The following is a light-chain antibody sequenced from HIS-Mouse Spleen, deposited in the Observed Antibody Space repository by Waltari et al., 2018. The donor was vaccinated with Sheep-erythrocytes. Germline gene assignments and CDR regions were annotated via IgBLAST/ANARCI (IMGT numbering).Light chain of an antibody. Sequence: SYELTQPPSVSVSPGQTASITCSGDKLGDKYACWYQQKPGQSPVLVIYQDSKRPSGLPERFSGPNAGNTATLTISGTQAMEEADYYCQAWDSSTAVFGGGTKLTVL. CDR2: QDS. V-gene: IGLV3-1*01. J-gene: IGLJ2*01. CDR1: KLGDKY. CDR3: QAWDSSTAV.